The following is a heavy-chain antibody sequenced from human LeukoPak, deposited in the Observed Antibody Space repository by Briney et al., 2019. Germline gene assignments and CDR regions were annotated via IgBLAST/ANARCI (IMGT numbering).Heavy chain of an antibody. CDR3: ARVRSRTNDF. V-gene: IGHV1-2*02. CDR2: VNPNTGDT. Sequence: GASVKVSCKASGYTLPDYNMHWVRQAPGQGLEWMGWVNPNTGDTNSAQKFQGRVTMTRDPSISTAYMELRSLTSNATAVYYCARVRSRTNDFWRQGTLVTVSS. CDR1: GYTLPDYN. J-gene: IGHJ4*02. D-gene: IGHD4/OR15-4a*01.